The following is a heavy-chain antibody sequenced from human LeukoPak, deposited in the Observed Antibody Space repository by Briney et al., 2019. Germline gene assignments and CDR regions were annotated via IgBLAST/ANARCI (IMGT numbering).Heavy chain of an antibody. CDR2: IWYDGSNK. J-gene: IGHJ4*02. D-gene: IGHD3-16*01. Sequence: GGSLRLSCAASGFTFSSYGMHWVRQAPGKGLEWVAVIWYDGSNKYYADSVKGRFTISRDNSKSTLYLQMNSLRAEDTAVYYCARQGWGGNYFDYWGQGTLVTVSS. V-gene: IGHV3-33*01. CDR1: GFTFSSYG. CDR3: ARQGWGGNYFDY.